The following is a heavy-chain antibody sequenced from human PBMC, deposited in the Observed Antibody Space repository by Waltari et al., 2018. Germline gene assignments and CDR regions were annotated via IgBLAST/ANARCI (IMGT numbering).Heavy chain of an antibody. Sequence: QVQLVQSGAEVKKPGSSVKVSCKASGGTFSSYAISWVRQAPGQGLEWMGRISPIFGTANYAQKFQGRVTITADKSTSTAYMELSSLRSEDTAVYYCASSPVATGTGAFDIWGQGTMVTVSS. D-gene: IGHD5-12*01. V-gene: IGHV1-69*08. CDR2: ISPIFGTA. CDR1: GGTFSSYA. CDR3: ASSPVATGTGAFDI. J-gene: IGHJ3*02.